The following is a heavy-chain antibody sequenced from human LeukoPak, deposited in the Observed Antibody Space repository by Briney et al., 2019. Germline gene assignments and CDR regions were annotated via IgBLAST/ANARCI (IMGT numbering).Heavy chain of an antibody. J-gene: IGHJ4*02. CDR2: ISGSGGST. CDR3: AKGDHDYGDY. CDR1: GFTFSSYS. Sequence: RGSLRLSCAASGFTFSSYSMNWVRQAPGKGLEWVSAISGSGGSTYYADSVKGRFTISRDNSKNTLYLQMNSLRAEDTAVYYCAKGDHDYGDYYGQGTLVTVSS. V-gene: IGHV3-23*01.